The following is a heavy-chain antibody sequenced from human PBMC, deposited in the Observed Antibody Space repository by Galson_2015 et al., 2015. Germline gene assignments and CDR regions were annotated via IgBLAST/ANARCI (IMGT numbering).Heavy chain of an antibody. V-gene: IGHV5-51*01. CDR3: ARLAYCSGGKCYPDY. J-gene: IGHJ4*02. CDR1: GYSFTTYW. CDR2: IYPGDSDT. Sequence: QSGAEVKKPGESLKISCKGSGYSFTTYWIGWVRQMPGKGLEWMGIIYPGDSDTRYSPSFQGQVTISADKSISTAYLQWSSLKASDTAMYYCARLAYCSGGKCYPDYWGQGTLVTVSS. D-gene: IGHD2-15*01.